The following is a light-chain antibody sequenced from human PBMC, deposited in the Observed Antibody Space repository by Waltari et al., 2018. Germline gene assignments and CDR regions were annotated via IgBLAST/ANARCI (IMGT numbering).Light chain of an antibody. CDR2: DAS. CDR1: QDITSY. CDR3: QQYDNLPGT. V-gene: IGKV1-33*01. J-gene: IGKJ4*01. Sequence: DIQMTQSRSSLSASAGDRVTITCQASQDITSYLNWYRQKPGKAPQLLIYDASNLETGVPSRFSGSGSGTDFTFTISSLQPEDVATYYCQQYDNLPGTFGGGTKVEIK.